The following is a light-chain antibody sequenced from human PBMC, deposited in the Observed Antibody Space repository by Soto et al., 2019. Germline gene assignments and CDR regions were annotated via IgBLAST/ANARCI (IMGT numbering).Light chain of an antibody. Sequence: DIQMIQSPSSLSASVGDRVTITCQASQDISNYLNWYQQKPGKAPKLLIYDASNLETGVPSRFSGSGSGTDFTFTISSLQPEDIATYYCQQYDNLPFGQGTRLEIK. V-gene: IGKV1-33*01. CDR2: DAS. CDR1: QDISNY. J-gene: IGKJ5*01. CDR3: QQYDNLP.